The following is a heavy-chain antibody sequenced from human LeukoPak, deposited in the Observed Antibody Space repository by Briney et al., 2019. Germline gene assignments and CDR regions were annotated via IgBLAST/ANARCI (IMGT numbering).Heavy chain of an antibody. Sequence: GGSLRLSCAASGFTFSGYWMSWVRQAPGEGLEWVANIKQDGSEKYYVDSVRGRFTISRDNAKNSLYLQMDSLRAEDTAVYYCGREDTVRDYWGQGTLVTVSA. CDR1: GFTFSGYW. CDR3: GREDTVRDY. D-gene: IGHD4-17*01. CDR2: IKQDGSEK. V-gene: IGHV3-7*01. J-gene: IGHJ4*02.